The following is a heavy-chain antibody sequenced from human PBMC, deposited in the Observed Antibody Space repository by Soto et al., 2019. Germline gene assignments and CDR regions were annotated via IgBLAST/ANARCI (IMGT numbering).Heavy chain of an antibody. CDR2: ISSSSSTI. V-gene: IGHV3-48*02. J-gene: IGHJ4*02. Sequence: GGSLSLSCAASGFPFSSYSMNWVRQAPGKGLEWVSYISSSSSTIYYADSVKGRFTISRDNAKNSLYLQMNSLRDEDTAVYYCARVTGRRNYYDSSGSRNDYWGQGTLVTVSS. D-gene: IGHD3-22*01. CDR1: GFPFSSYS. CDR3: ARVTGRRNYYDSSGSRNDY.